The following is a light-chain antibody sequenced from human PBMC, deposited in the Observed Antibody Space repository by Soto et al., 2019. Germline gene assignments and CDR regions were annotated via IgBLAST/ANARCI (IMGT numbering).Light chain of an antibody. Sequence: EIVLTQSPATVSLSPGERATLSCRASQSVSSYLAWYQHKPGQAPRLLIYDASNRATGIPARFSGSGSGTDFTLTISSLEPEDFAVYYCQQRTDWPPAVTFGPGTRLEIK. CDR2: DAS. CDR1: QSVSSY. CDR3: QQRTDWPPAVT. J-gene: IGKJ5*01. V-gene: IGKV3-11*01.